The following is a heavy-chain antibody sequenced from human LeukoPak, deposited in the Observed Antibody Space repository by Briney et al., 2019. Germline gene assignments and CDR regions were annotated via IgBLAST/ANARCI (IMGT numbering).Heavy chain of an antibody. CDR1: GFTFRSYD. Sequence: GGSLRLSCAASGFTFRSYDMSWVRQAPGKGLEWVATISGISKTDGSTYYADSVKGRVSISRDNSKNTVYLQMNSLRAEDTAVYYCAKLWFGESRGDYWGQGTLVTVSS. J-gene: IGHJ4*02. CDR3: AKLWFGESRGDY. CDR2: ISKTDGST. D-gene: IGHD3-10*01. V-gene: IGHV3-23*01.